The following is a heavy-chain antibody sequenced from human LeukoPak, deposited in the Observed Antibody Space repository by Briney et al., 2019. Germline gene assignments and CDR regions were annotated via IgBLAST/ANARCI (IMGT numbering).Heavy chain of an antibody. V-gene: IGHV1-69*06. J-gene: IGHJ3*02. D-gene: IGHD6-6*01. CDR1: GGTFSSYA. CDR2: IIPIFGTA. Sequence: ASVKVSCKASGGTFSSYAISWVRQAPGQGLEWMGGIIPIFGTANYAQKFQGRVTITADKSTSTAYMELSSLRSEDTAVYYCAREGKPEYSSSSYAFDIWGQGTMVTVSS. CDR3: AREGKPEYSSSSYAFDI.